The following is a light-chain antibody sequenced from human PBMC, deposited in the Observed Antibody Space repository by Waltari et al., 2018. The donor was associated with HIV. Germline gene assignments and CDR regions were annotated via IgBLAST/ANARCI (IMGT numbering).Light chain of an antibody. Sequence: QSVLTQPPSASGTPGQRVTISCSGSSSNIGSNTVNWYQQLPGTAPKLLIYSYNQRPPGVPDRFSGSKSGASASLAISGLQSEDEADYYCAAWDDSLNGLWVFGGGTKLTVL. CDR1: SSNIGSNT. CDR3: AAWDDSLNGLWV. V-gene: IGLV1-44*01. J-gene: IGLJ3*02. CDR2: SYN.